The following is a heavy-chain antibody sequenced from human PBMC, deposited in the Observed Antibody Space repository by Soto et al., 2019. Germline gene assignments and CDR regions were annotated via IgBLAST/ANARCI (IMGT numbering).Heavy chain of an antibody. Sequence: QITLKESGPTLVKPTQTLTLTCTFSGFSLSTTEEGVGWIRQPPGKAPEWLALIYWDDDKRYSPSLKTRLTITKDTSKNQEVLTVTNVDPVDTATYYCAHGSCFGADCYPNPYFDFWGQGILVTVSS. V-gene: IGHV2-5*02. CDR3: AHGSCFGADCYPNPYFDF. CDR2: IYWDDDK. J-gene: IGHJ4*02. D-gene: IGHD2-21*02. CDR1: GFSLSTTEEG.